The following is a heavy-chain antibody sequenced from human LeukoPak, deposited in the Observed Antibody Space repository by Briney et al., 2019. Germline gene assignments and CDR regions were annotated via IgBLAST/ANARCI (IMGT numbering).Heavy chain of an antibody. V-gene: IGHV1-24*01. CDR2: FDPEDGET. J-gene: IGHJ4*02. Sequence: ASVKVSFKVSGYTLTELSMHWVRQAPGKGLEWMGGFDPEDGETVYAQKFQGRVTMTEDTSTDTAYMELSSLRSEDTAVYYCATHYGSGSYHSFDYWGQGTLVTVSS. CDR3: ATHYGSGSYHSFDY. CDR1: GYTLTELS. D-gene: IGHD3-10*01.